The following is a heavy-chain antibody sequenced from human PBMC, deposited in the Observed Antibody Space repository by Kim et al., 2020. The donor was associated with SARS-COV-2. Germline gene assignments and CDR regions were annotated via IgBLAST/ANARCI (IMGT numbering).Heavy chain of an antibody. D-gene: IGHD1-26*01. V-gene: IGHV3-23*01. CDR3: AKELIPNVGSVDY. J-gene: IGHJ4*02. Sequence: YADSVTGRFTISRDNSKNALYLQMNSLRDEDTAAYYCAKELIPNVGSVDYWGQGTLVTVSS.